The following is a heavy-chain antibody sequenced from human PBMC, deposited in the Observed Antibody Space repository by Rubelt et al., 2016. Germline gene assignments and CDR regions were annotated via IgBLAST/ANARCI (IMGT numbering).Heavy chain of an antibody. J-gene: IGHJ4*02. CDR3: AIYDFWSGYYLDY. D-gene: IGHD3-3*01. V-gene: IGHV5-51*01. CDR1: GYSFSNYW. CDR2: IYPGDSDN. Sequence: EVQLVQSGAEVKKPGESLKISCKGSGYSFSNYWIAWVRQMPGKGLEWMGIIYPGDSDNRYSPSFQGQVTSSADKSISTADLQWSSLKASDTAMYYCAIYDFWSGYYLDYWGQGTLVTVSS.